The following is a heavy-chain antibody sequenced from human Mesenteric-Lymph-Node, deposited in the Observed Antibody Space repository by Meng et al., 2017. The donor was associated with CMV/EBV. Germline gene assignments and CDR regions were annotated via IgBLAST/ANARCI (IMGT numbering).Heavy chain of an antibody. Sequence: KASGYTFTGYYMHWVRQAPGQGLEWMGRINPNSGGKNYAQKFQGRVTMTRDTSISTAYMELSRLRSDDTAVYYCATSVVPAAPNFDYWGQGTLVTVSS. CDR3: ATSVVPAAPNFDY. D-gene: IGHD2-2*01. CDR2: INPNSGGK. V-gene: IGHV1-2*06. J-gene: IGHJ4*02. CDR1: GYTFTGYY.